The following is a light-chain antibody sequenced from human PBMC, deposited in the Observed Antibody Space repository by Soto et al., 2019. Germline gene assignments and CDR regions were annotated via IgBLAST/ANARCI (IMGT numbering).Light chain of an antibody. CDR1: SSDVGSYNL. V-gene: IGLV2-23*03. CDR2: EGS. CDR3: CSYAGSSTFV. J-gene: IGLJ1*01. Sequence: QPASVSGSPGQSITISCTGTSSDVGSYNLVSWYQQHPGKAPKLMIYEGSKRPSGVSNRFSGSKSGNTASLTISGLQAEDEADYYCCSYAGSSTFVFGTGTKVTVL.